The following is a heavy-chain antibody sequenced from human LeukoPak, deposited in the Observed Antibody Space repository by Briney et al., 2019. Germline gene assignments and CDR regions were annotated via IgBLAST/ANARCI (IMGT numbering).Heavy chain of an antibody. Sequence: GESLRISCKGSGYSFTSYWISWVRQMPEKGLEWMGRIDPSDSYTNYSPSFQGHVTISADKSISTAYLQWSSLKASDTAMYYCARQSYYYGSGSYYEQDYWGQGTLVTVSS. CDR3: ARQSYYYGSGSYYEQDY. J-gene: IGHJ4*02. V-gene: IGHV5-10-1*01. D-gene: IGHD3-10*01. CDR2: IDPSDSYT. CDR1: GYSFTSYW.